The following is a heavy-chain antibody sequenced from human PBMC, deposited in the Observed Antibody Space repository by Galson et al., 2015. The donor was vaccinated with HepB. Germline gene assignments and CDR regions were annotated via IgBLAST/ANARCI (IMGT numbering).Heavy chain of an antibody. J-gene: IGHJ6*03. CDR3: ARDGIGSGRLYYMDV. CDR1: GFTFSSFW. CDR2: IKQDGSEK. V-gene: IGHV3-7*01. Sequence: SLRLSCAASGFTFSSFWMSWVRQAPGKGLEWVANIKQDGSEKYYVDSVKGRFTISRDNAMNSLYLQMNSLRAEDTAVYYCARDGIGSGRLYYMDVWGKGTTVTVSS. D-gene: IGHD3-10*01.